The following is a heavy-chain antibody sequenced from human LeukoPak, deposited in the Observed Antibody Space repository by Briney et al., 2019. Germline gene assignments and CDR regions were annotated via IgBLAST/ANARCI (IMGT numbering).Heavy chain of an antibody. J-gene: IGHJ4*02. D-gene: IGHD1-26*01. CDR2: IYYSGST. Sequence: PSETLSLTCTVSVGSISSGDYYWSWIRQPPGKGLGWIGYIYYSGSTYYNPSLKSRVTISVDTSKNQFSLKLSSVTAADTAVYYCARVREWELSYFDYWGQGTLVTVSS. CDR1: VGSISSGDYY. V-gene: IGHV4-30-4*08. CDR3: ARVREWELSYFDY.